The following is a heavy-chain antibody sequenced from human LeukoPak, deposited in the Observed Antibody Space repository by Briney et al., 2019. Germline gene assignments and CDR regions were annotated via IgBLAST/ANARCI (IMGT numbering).Heavy chain of an antibody. CDR2: IIPIFGTA. D-gene: IGHD2-2*01. CDR1: GYTFTSYG. J-gene: IGHJ4*02. V-gene: IGHV1-69*13. CDR3: ARADGGYCSSTSCYPNPGYFDY. Sequence: GASVKVSCKASGYTFTSYGISWVRQAPGQGLEWMGGIIPIFGTANYAQKFQGRVTITADESTSTAYMELSSLRSEDTAVYYCARADGGYCSSTSCYPNPGYFDYWGQGTLVTVSS.